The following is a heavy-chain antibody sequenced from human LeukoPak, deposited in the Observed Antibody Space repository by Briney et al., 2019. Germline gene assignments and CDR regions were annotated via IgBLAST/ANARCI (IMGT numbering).Heavy chain of an antibody. CDR2: FDPEDGET. CDR3: AKDHAHYYDSTRGFGYFDY. V-gene: IGHV1-24*01. J-gene: IGHJ4*02. Sequence: ASVKVSCKVSGYTLTELSMHWVRQAPGKGLEWMGGFDPEDGETIYAQKFQGRVTMTEDTSTDTAYMELSSLRSEDTAVYYCAKDHAHYYDSTRGFGYFDYWGQGTLVTVSS. D-gene: IGHD3-22*01. CDR1: GYTLTELS.